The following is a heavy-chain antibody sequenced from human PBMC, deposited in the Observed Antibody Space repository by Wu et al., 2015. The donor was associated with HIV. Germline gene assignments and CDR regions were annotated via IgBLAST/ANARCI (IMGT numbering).Heavy chain of an antibody. CDR1: GYTFITYG. V-gene: IGHV1-18*01. CDR3: ARDQIVGATFDY. CDR2: INAYNGNI. Sequence: QVQLVQSGGEVKKPGASVKVSCKASGYTFITYGISWVRQAPGQGLEWMGWINAYNGNIKYAQKLQGRVTMTTDTSANTAYMELRGLRSDDTAVYYCARDQIVGATFDYWGQGTLVTVSS. J-gene: IGHJ4*02. D-gene: IGHD1-26*01.